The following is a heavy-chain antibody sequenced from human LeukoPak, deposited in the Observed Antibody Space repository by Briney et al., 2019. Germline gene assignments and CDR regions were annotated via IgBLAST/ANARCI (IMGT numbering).Heavy chain of an antibody. CDR1: GSSFTNYW. V-gene: IGHV5-51*01. D-gene: IGHD4-17*01. Sequence: GASLKISRKGSGSSFTNYWIGWVRQMPGKGLEWMGIIYPGDSDTKYSPSFQGQVTISADKSISTAYLQWSSLKASDTAMYYCARQDDYAVDFWGQGTLVTVSS. J-gene: IGHJ4*02. CDR3: ARQDDYAVDF. CDR2: IYPGDSDT.